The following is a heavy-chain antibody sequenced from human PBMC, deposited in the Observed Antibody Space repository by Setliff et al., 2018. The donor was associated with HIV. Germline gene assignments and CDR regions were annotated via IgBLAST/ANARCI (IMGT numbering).Heavy chain of an antibody. CDR2: IIPILSIA. Sequence: SVKVSCKASGYTFTSKHINWVRQAPGQGLEWMGGIIPILSIANYAQKFQGRVTITADKSTSTVYMELSSLRSDDTAVYYCAGPRGDEAFDIWGQGTMVTVSS. J-gene: IGHJ3*02. CDR3: AGPRGDEAFDI. V-gene: IGHV1-69*10. D-gene: IGHD3-10*01. CDR1: GYTFTSKH.